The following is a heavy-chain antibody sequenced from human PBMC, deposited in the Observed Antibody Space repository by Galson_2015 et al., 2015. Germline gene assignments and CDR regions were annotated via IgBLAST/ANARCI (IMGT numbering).Heavy chain of an antibody. J-gene: IGHJ4*02. V-gene: IGHV1-69*06. CDR3: AGASQDCSSNSCPYNY. Sequence: SVKVSCKASGGSFSIYAINWVRQAPGQGPQWMGGITPIFGTANYAQKFQGRVTITAEKSTSTAYMELSSLRSEDTAVYYCAGASQDCSSNSCPYNYWGPGTLVTVSS. D-gene: IGHD2-2*01. CDR2: ITPIFGTA. CDR1: GGSFSIYA.